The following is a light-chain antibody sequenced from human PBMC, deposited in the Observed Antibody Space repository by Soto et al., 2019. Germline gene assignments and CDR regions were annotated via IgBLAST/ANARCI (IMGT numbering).Light chain of an antibody. Sequence: EIVLTQSPGTLSLSPGERATLSCRASQSVSSSYLAWYQQKPGQAPRLLIYGASSRATGIPDRFSGSGSGRDFTVTISRLESAGCAVFYWQQYCTSPGTFGQGTKVEIK. CDR2: GAS. CDR1: QSVSSSY. V-gene: IGKV3-20*01. CDR3: QQYCTSPGT. J-gene: IGKJ1*01.